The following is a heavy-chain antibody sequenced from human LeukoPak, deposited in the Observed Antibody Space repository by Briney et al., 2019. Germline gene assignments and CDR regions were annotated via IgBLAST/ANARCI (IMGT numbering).Heavy chain of an antibody. J-gene: IGHJ4*02. CDR3: ARDLGYYDSSGYGY. Sequence: GGSLRLSCAASGFTFSSYSMNWVRQAPGKGLEWVSSISSSSSYIYHADSVKGRFTISRDNAKNSLYLQMNSLRAEDTAVYYCARDLGYYDSSGYGYWGQGTLVTVSS. V-gene: IGHV3-21*01. CDR1: GFTFSSYS. D-gene: IGHD3-22*01. CDR2: ISSSSSYI.